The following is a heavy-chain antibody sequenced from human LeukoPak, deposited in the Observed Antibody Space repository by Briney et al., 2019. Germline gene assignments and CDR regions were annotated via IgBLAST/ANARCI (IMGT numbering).Heavy chain of an antibody. CDR2: INRDGSRT. J-gene: IGHJ4*02. CDR3: ARGGSDTAMAHDY. Sequence: GGSLRLSCAASGFTFSNHWMHWGRQATGKGLMWVSGINRDGSRTDYADSVKGRFTISRDDAKNTLYLQVNSLRAEDTAVYFCARGGSDTAMAHDYWGQGTLVTVSS. D-gene: IGHD5-18*01. V-gene: IGHV3-74*01. CDR1: GFTFSNHW.